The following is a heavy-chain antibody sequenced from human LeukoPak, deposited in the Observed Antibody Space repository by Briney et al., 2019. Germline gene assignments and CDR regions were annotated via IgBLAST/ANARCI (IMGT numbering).Heavy chain of an antibody. V-gene: IGHV1-24*01. CDR2: FDPEDGET. J-gene: IGHJ4*02. D-gene: IGHD6-19*01. CDR3: ATYIAVAVTPLDY. Sequence: ASVKVSCKVSGYTLTELSMHWVRPAPGKGLEWLGGFDPEDGETIYAQKFQGRVTMTEDTSTDTAYMELSSLRSEDTAVYYCATYIAVAVTPLDYWGQGTLVTVSS. CDR1: GYTLTELS.